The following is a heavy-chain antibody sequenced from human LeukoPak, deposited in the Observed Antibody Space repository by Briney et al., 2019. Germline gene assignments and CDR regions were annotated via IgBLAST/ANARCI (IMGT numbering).Heavy chain of an antibody. CDR1: GFTFSSYW. Sequence: GGSLRLSCAASGFTFSSYWMTWVRQAPGKGLEWVASINQDGSEKYYVDSAKGRFTISRDNTKNLVYLQINSLRAEDTAVHYCAREGGSSGWYDAFHIWGQGTMVTVSS. V-gene: IGHV3-7*01. D-gene: IGHD6-19*01. J-gene: IGHJ3*02. CDR3: AREGGSSGWYDAFHI. CDR2: INQDGSEK.